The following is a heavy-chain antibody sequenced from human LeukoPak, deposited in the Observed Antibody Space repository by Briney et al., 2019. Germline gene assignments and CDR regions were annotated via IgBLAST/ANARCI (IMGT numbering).Heavy chain of an antibody. CDR3: ASEYCSSTGCLGNYYYGMDV. D-gene: IGHD2-2*01. CDR2: IIPIFGIA. V-gene: IGHV1-69*04. CDR1: GGTFSSYA. Sequence: SVKVSCKASGGTFSSYAISWVRQAPGQGLEWMGRIIPIFGIANYAQKFQGRVTITADKSTSTAYMELSSLRSEDTAVYYCASEYCSSTGCLGNYYYGMDVWGQGTTVTVSS. J-gene: IGHJ6*02.